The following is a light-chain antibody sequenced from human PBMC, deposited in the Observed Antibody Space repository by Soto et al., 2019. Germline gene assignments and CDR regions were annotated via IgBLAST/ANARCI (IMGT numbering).Light chain of an antibody. V-gene: IGLV2-14*01. J-gene: IGLJ2*01. CDR1: SSDVGAYNL. CDR3: SSYTSTATIF. CDR2: EVS. Sequence: QSALTQPASVSGSPGQSITISCTGTSSDVGAYNLVSWYQHHPGKAPKFIMYEVSHRPSGVSTRFSGSKSGNTASLTISGLQAEDEADYYCSSYTSTATIFFGGGTKLTVL.